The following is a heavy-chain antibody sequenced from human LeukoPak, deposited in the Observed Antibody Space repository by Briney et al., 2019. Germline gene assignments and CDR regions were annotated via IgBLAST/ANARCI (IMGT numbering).Heavy chain of an antibody. J-gene: IGHJ4*02. D-gene: IGHD1-7*01. CDR1: GGTFSSYS. CDR3: ARTGTHDY. V-gene: IGHV1-69*02. Sequence: GSSVKVSCKASGGTFSSYSVSWVRQAPGQGLEWMGRVFPILGITNYAQKFQGRVTITADKSTTTVYMALSSLRSEDTAVYYCARTGTHDYWGQGTLVTVSS. CDR2: VFPILGIT.